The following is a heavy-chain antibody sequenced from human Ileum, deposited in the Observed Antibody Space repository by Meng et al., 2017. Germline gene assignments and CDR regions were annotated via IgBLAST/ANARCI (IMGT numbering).Heavy chain of an antibody. V-gene: IGHV3-74*01. D-gene: IGHD3-22*01. J-gene: IGHJ4*02. CDR3: ARDSYYDSSGYYGEGTDFFDY. CDR2: INSDGSST. CDR1: GFTFSSYW. Sequence: GGSLRLSCAASGFTFSSYWMHWVRQAPGKGLVWVSRINSDGSSTSYADSVKGRFTISRDNAKNTLYLQMNSLRAEDTAVYYCARDSYYDSSGYYGEGTDFFDYWGQGTLVTV.